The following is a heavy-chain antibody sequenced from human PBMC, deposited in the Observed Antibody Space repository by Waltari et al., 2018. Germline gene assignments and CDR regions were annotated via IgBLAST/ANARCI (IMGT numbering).Heavy chain of an antibody. CDR1: GFTFSSYW. Sequence: VQLVESGGGLVQPGGSLRLSCAASGFTFSSYWMHWVRQAPGKGLVWVSRINSDVSNTNYADSVQGRFTISRDNAKNTLYLQMNSLRAEDTAVYYCARRVAAAGLDYWGQGTLVTVSS. V-gene: IGHV3-74*01. CDR3: ARRVAAAGLDY. J-gene: IGHJ4*02. CDR2: INSDVSNT. D-gene: IGHD6-13*01.